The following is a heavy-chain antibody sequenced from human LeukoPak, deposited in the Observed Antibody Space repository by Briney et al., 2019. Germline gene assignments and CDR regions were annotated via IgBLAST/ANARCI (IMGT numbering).Heavy chain of an antibody. D-gene: IGHD3-10*01. Sequence: GGSLRLSCAASGFTFSSYAMHWVRQAPGKGLEWVAFLSYDSRSEFYADSVKGRFSISRDNPKNTLFLQINSLRAEDTAMYFCARNPYTEFWFDPWGPGTLVTVSS. V-gene: IGHV3-30*04. CDR3: ARNPYTEFWFDP. CDR2: LSYDSRSE. J-gene: IGHJ5*02. CDR1: GFTFSSYA.